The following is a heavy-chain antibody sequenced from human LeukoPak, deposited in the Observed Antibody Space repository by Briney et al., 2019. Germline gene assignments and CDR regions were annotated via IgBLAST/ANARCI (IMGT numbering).Heavy chain of an antibody. D-gene: IGHD5-18*01. CDR3: ARDNPIQLWPNYYYYYGMDV. CDR1: GFTFSSYW. CDR2: INSDGSST. J-gene: IGHJ6*02. V-gene: IGHV3-74*01. Sequence: SGGSLRLSCAASGFTFSSYWMHSVRQAPGKGLVWVSRINSDGSSTSYADSVKGRFTISRDNAKNTLYLQMNSLRAEDTAVYYCARDNPIQLWPNYYYYYGMDVWGQGTTVTVSS.